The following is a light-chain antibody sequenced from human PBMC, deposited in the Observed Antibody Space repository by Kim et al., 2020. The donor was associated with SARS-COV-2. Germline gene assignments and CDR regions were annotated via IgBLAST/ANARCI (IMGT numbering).Light chain of an antibody. CDR1: QSISSH. V-gene: IGKV1-39*01. CDR3: QQTFSTPIT. CDR2: GTS. J-gene: IGKJ5*01. Sequence: ASVGDRVTISCRASQSISSHLNWYQQKPGKAPSLLIYGTSTLQNEVPSRFSGYGSGTYFTLTITSLQPEDFAIYYCQQTFSTPITFGQGTRLEIK.